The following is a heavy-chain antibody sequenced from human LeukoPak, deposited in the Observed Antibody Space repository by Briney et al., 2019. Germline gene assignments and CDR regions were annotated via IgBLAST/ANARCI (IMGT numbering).Heavy chain of an antibody. CDR2: IYYSGST. CDR3: ARRLLWFGDRPGDFDY. J-gene: IGHJ4*02. Sequence: SETLSLTCTVSGGSISSSSYYWGWIRQPPGKGLEWIGSIYYSGSTYYNPSLKSRVTISVDTSKNQFSLKLSSVTAADTAVYYCARRLLWFGDRPGDFDYWGQGTLVTVSS. V-gene: IGHV4-39*01. D-gene: IGHD3-10*01. CDR1: GGSISSSSYY.